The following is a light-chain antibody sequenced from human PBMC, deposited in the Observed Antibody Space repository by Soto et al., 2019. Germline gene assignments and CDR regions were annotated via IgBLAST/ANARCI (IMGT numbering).Light chain of an antibody. CDR3: QQLNSYPPWT. CDR1: QGVGSY. CDR2: AAS. Sequence: QLTQSPSSPSASVGDRVTISCRASQGVGSYLAWYQQKPGKAPKLLIYAASTLQSGVPSRFSGSGSGTDFTLTISSLRPEDFATYYCQQLNSYPPWTFGQGTKVDIK. J-gene: IGKJ1*01. V-gene: IGKV1-9*01.